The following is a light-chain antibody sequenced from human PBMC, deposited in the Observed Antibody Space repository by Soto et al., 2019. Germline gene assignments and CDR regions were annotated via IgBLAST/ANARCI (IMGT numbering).Light chain of an antibody. CDR2: GAS. CDR3: QQYGSSPLVT. J-gene: IGKJ5*01. Sequence: EIVLTQSPGTLSLSPGERPTLSCRAGQRVGSSYLAWYQQKPGQAPRLLIYGASSRATGIPDRFSGSGSGTDFTLTISRLEPEDFAVYYCQQYGSSPLVTFGQGTRLEIK. V-gene: IGKV3-20*01. CDR1: QRVGSSY.